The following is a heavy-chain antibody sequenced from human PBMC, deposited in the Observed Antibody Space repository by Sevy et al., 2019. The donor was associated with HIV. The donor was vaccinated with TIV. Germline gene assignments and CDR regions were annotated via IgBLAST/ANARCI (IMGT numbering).Heavy chain of an antibody. Sequence: GGSLRLSCAASGFTFSSFAMGWVRQAPGKGLDWISVISGTGDHTYYADSVKGRLTISRDNSKNTLFLQMNSLRAEDTADFYCAKKMGGGSGMAFLVDYWGQGTLVTVSS. CDR2: ISGTGDHT. D-gene: IGHD5-18*01. CDR1: GFTFSSFA. J-gene: IGHJ4*02. CDR3: AKKMGGGSGMAFLVDY. V-gene: IGHV3-23*01.